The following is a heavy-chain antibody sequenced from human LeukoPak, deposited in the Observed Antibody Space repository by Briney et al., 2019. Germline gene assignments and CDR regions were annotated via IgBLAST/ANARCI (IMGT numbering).Heavy chain of an antibody. CDR3: ARMGSSSWYSSYYYYMDV. J-gene: IGHJ6*03. CDR2: IDWDDDK. CDR1: GYSISSGYYW. V-gene: IGHV2-70*18. D-gene: IGHD6-13*01. Sequence: QTLYLTCAVSGYSISSGYYWVWFRQPPGKALEWLARIDWDDDKYYSTSLKTRLTISKGTSKNQVVLTMTNMDPVDTATYYCARMGSSSWYSSYYYYMDVWGKGTTVTVSS.